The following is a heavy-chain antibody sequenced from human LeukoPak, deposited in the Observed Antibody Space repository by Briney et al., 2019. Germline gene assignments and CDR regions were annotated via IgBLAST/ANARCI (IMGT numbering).Heavy chain of an antibody. D-gene: IGHD6-13*01. CDR3: ARGRGSSWTNYFDY. Sequence: GGSLRLSCAASGFTFSSYWMSWVLQAPGKGLEWVANIKQDGSEKYYVDSVKGRFTISRDNAKNSLYLQMSTLRAEDTAVYYCARGRGSSWTNYFDYWGQGTLVTVSS. CDR2: IKQDGSEK. V-gene: IGHV3-7*04. CDR1: GFTFSSYW. J-gene: IGHJ4*02.